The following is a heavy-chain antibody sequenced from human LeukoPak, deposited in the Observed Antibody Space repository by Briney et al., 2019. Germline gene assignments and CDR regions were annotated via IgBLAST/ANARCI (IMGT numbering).Heavy chain of an antibody. J-gene: IGHJ3*02. CDR3: ARRNGNALDI. CDR2: FNGDESNT. D-gene: IGHD2-8*01. V-gene: IGHV3-74*01. Sequence: PGGSLRLSCVASGFTLSSYWIHWVRQTPRKGLVWVARFNGDESNTVYAGSVKGRFTISRDNVKNTLFMQMNSLRAEDTAVYYCARRNGNALDIWGQGTMVTVSS. CDR1: GFTLSSYW.